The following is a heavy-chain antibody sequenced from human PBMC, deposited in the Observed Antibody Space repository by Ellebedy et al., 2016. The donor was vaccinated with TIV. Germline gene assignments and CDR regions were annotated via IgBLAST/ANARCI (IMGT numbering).Heavy chain of an antibody. CDR1: GGSISSHY. V-gene: IGHV4-59*11. J-gene: IGHJ4*02. D-gene: IGHD3-10*01. CDR3: ARHRYGMARGIIAKVLDY. Sequence: MPSETLSLTCSVSGGSISSHYWSWIRQSPGKTLEWIGDIYYSGTTNYNPSLNSRVAISIDPSRTHFSLRLSSATPADTAVYFCARHRYGMARGIIAKVLDYWGQGAWVTVS. CDR2: IYYSGTT.